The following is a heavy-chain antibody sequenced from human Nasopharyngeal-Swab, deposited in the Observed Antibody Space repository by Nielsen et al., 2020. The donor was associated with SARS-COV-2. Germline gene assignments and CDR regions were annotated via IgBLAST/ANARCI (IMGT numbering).Heavy chain of an antibody. CDR2: IYPGDSDT. Sequence: KVSCKGSGDSFTRYWIAWVRQMPGKGLEWMGIIYPGDSDTRYSPSFQGQVTISADKSISTAYLQWSSLKASDTAMYYCARRRATTMDDAFDIWGQGTMVTVSS. CDR1: GDSFTRYW. D-gene: IGHD1-26*01. CDR3: ARRRATTMDDAFDI. V-gene: IGHV5-51*01. J-gene: IGHJ3*02.